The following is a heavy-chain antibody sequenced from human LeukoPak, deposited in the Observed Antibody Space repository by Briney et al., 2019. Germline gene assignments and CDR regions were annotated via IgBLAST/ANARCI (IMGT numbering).Heavy chain of an antibody. V-gene: IGHV4-61*02. J-gene: IGHJ5*02. CDR3: ASIHFYGSGSYFDP. D-gene: IGHD3-10*01. Sequence: PSETLSLTCTVSGGSISSDNYSWSWIRQPAGKGLEWIGRVYTSGGTNYNPSLKSRVTISVDTSKKQFSLKLSSVTAADTAVYYCASIHFYGSGSYFDPWGQGTLVTVSS. CDR1: GGSISSDNYS. CDR2: VYTSGGT.